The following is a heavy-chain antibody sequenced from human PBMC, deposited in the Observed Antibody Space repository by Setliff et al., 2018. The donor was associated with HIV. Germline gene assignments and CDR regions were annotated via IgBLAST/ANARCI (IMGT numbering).Heavy chain of an antibody. CDR2: IHHNGST. Sequence: SETLSLTCAVYGGSFSGYYWSWIRQPPGKGLEWIGEIHHNGSTNYNPSLKSRVTISIDTSKNQFSLKVSSLTAADTAVYYCASSPAWRSDFGLHTFDYWGQGTLVTVSS. CDR1: GGSFSGYY. D-gene: IGHD2-2*01. V-gene: IGHV4-34*01. CDR3: ASSPAWRSDFGLHTFDY. J-gene: IGHJ4*02.